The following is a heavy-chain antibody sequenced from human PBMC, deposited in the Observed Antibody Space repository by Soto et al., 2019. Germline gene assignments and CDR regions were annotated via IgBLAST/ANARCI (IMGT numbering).Heavy chain of an antibody. CDR3: ARGIVATLDAFDI. Sequence: PSETLSLTCTVSGGSISSYYWSWVRQPPGKGLEWIGYIYYSGSTNYNPSPKSRVTISVDTSKNQFSLKLSSVTAADTAVYYCARGIVATLDAFDIWGQGTMVTVSS. CDR2: IYYSGST. J-gene: IGHJ3*02. CDR1: GGSISSYY. D-gene: IGHD5-12*01. V-gene: IGHV4-59*01.